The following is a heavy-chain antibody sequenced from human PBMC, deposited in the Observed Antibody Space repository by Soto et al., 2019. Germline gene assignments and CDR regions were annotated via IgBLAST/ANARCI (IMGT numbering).Heavy chain of an antibody. V-gene: IGHV4-31*03. D-gene: IGHD3-22*01. Sequence: QVQLQESGPGLVKPSQTLSLTCTVSGGSISSGDNYWSWIRQHPGKGLEWIGYIYYSGSTYYNPSLRRRVTISVDASKNQCSVKLSLVNAADSAVYYCARVRAGAPYYYDSTGFDHWGQGSLVTVSS. J-gene: IGHJ4*02. CDR2: IYYSGST. CDR1: GGSISSGDNY. CDR3: ARVRAGAPYYYDSTGFDH.